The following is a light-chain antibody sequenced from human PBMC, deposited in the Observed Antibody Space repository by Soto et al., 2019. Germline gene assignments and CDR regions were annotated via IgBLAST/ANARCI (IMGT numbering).Light chain of an antibody. J-gene: IGKJ2*01. CDR2: GAS. CDR3: QQYGSSAYT. CDR1: QSVASCY. V-gene: IGKV3-20*01. Sequence: EIVLTQSPGTLSLSPGEGATLSCRASQSVASCYLAWYQQKPGQAPRLLIYGASNRATGIPDRFSGGGSGTDFTLPISRLEPEDFAVYYCQQYGSSAYTFGQGTKLEIK.